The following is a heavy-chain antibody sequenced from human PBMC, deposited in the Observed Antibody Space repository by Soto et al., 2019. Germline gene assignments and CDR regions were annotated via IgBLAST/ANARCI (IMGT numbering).Heavy chain of an antibody. J-gene: IGHJ6*02. CDR1: GYTFTSYG. V-gene: IGHV1-18*01. Sequence: ASVKVSCKASGYTFTSYGISWVRQAPGQGLEWMGWISAYNGNTNYAQKLQGRVTMTTDTSTSTAYMELRSLRSDDTAVYYCARGLIGIAARTYYYYYGMDVWGQGTTVTVSS. CDR3: ARGLIGIAARTYYYYYGMDV. CDR2: ISAYNGNT. D-gene: IGHD6-6*01.